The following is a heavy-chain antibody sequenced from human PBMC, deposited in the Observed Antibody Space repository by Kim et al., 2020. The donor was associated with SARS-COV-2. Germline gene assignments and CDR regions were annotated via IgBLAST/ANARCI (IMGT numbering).Heavy chain of an antibody. CDR2: ISGSGDVS. J-gene: IGHJ6*02. V-gene: IGHV3-23*01. CDR1: GLIFSNYA. Sequence: GGSLRLSCVASGLIFSNYAFTWVRQAPGKGLEWVSGISGSGDVSHYADSVKGRFTTSRDNSKSTLYLLVDSLSAEDTAIYYCAKFMGSILPTRGRDVWGHGTTVTAPS. D-gene: IGHD2-21*01. CDR3: AKFMGSILPTRGRDV.